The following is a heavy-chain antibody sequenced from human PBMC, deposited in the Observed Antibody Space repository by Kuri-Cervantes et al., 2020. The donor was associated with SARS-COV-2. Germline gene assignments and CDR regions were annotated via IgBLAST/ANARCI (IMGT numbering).Heavy chain of an antibody. CDR3: ARERLRGVPMYYYYYGMDV. V-gene: IGHV1-3*01. J-gene: IGHJ6*01. CDR1: GYTVTSYA. D-gene: IGHD3-10*01. Sequence: SDTVSHKASGYTVTSYAMHWVRQAPGQRLEWMGWINAGNGNTKYSQKFQGRVTITRDTSASTAYMELSSLRSEDTAVYYCARERLRGVPMYYYYYGMDVWGQGTMVTVSS. CDR2: INAGNGNT.